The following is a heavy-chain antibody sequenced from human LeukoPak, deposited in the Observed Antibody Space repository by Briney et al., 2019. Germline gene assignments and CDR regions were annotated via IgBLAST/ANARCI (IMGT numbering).Heavy chain of an antibody. V-gene: IGHV3-11*06. J-gene: IGHJ5*02. CDR3: AREGKQWLVHWFDP. D-gene: IGHD6-19*01. CDR1: GFSFSDYY. Sequence: GGSLRLSCAASGFSFSDYYMSWIRQAPGKGLEWVSFIISSSTYTNYADSVKGRFTISRDNAKNSLYLQMNSLRADDTAVYYCAREGKQWLVHWFDPWGQGTLVTVSS. CDR2: IISSSTYT.